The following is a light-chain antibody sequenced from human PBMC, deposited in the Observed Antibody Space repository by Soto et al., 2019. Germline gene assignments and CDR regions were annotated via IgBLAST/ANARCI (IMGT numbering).Light chain of an antibody. Sequence: QSVLTQSPSASGTPGQRVIIACSGSSSNIGSNHVNWYRHLPGAAPKLHIFRSNQRPSGVPDRFSGSKSGTTASLAISGLQSGDEADYYCAAWAERRYGVVFCGGTKLTVL. CDR2: RSN. J-gene: IGLJ2*01. V-gene: IGLV1-44*01. CDR3: AAWAERRYGVV. CDR1: SSNIGSNH.